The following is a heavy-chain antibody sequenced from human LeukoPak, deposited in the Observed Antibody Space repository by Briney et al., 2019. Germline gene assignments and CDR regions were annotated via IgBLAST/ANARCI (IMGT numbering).Heavy chain of an antibody. Sequence: GGSLRLSCAASGFTFDDYAMHWVRQAPGKGLEWVSGISWNSGSIGYVDSVKGRFTISRDNAKNSLYLQMNSLRAEDTAVYYCARDGRGISVAGSPYGMDVWGQGTTVTVSS. CDR3: ARDGRGISVAGSPYGMDV. V-gene: IGHV3-9*01. CDR2: ISWNSGSI. D-gene: IGHD6-19*01. J-gene: IGHJ6*02. CDR1: GFTFDDYA.